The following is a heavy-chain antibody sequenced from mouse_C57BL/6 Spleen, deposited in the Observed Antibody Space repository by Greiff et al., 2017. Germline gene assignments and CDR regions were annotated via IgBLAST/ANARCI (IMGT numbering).Heavy chain of an antibody. CDR2: IYPGDGDT. Sequence: QVQLQQSGPELVKPGASVKLSCKASGYAFSSSWMNWVKQRPGKGLEWIGRIYPGDGDTNYNGQFKGKATLTADKSSSTAYMQLSSLTSEDYAVYFCARSDDGYYEAWFAYWGQGTLVTVSA. V-gene: IGHV1-82*01. D-gene: IGHD2-3*01. J-gene: IGHJ3*01. CDR3: ARSDDGYYEAWFAY. CDR1: GYAFSSSW.